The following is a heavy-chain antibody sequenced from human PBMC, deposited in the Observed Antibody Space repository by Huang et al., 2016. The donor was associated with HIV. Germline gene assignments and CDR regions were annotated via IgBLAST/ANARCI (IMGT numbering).Heavy chain of an antibody. CDR3: AAGYDTYYDI. CDR1: GYTLTELS. CDR2: LDPENGET. J-gene: IGHJ3*02. Sequence: QVQLVQSGAEVKKPGASVKVSCKVPGYTLTELSIHWVRQAPGKGLEWMGELDPENGETIHAQNFQGRVTMTEDTSTDTAYMELHSLRPEDTAVYYCAAGYDTYYDIWGQGTMVIASS. D-gene: IGHD2-21*01. V-gene: IGHV1-24*01.